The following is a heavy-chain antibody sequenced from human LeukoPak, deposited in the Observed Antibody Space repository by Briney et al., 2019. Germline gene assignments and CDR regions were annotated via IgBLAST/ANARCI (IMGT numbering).Heavy chain of an antibody. J-gene: IGHJ6*03. V-gene: IGHV1-69*06. D-gene: IGHD3-3*01. CDR2: IIPIFGTA. CDR1: GGTFSSYV. CDR3: AKVRGSFGAFYYYMDV. Sequence: SVKVSCKASGGTFSSYVINWVRQAPGQGLEWMGGIIPIFGTANYAQKFQGRVTVTADKSTSTAYMELSSLRSEDTAVYYCAKVRGSFGAFYYYMDVWGKGTTVAVSS.